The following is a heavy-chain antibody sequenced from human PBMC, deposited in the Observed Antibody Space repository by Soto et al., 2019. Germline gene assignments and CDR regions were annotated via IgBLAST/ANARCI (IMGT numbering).Heavy chain of an antibody. Sequence: SETLSLTCTVSGGSISSGGYYWSWIRQHTGKGLEWIGYIYYSGSTYYNPSLKSRVTISVDTSKNQFSLKLSSVTAADTAVYYCARDHNYDSGWLDPWGQGTLVTVSS. J-gene: IGHJ5*02. V-gene: IGHV4-31*03. CDR2: IYYSGST. D-gene: IGHD3-22*01. CDR1: GGSISSGGYY. CDR3: ARDHNYDSGWLDP.